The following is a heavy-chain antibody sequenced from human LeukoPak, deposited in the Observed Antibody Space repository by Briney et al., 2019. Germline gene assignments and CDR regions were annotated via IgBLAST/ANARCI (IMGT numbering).Heavy chain of an antibody. CDR3: ARVPPPYDFWSGYYSAVGFDY. Sequence: PGGSLRLSCAASGFTVSSNYMSWVRQAPGKGLEWVSVIYSGGSTYYADSVKGRFTISRDNSKNTLYLQMNSLRAEDTAVYYCARVPPPYDFWSGYYSAVGFDYWGQGTLVTVSS. CDR1: GFTVSSNY. D-gene: IGHD3-3*01. CDR2: IYSGGST. V-gene: IGHV3-66*01. J-gene: IGHJ4*02.